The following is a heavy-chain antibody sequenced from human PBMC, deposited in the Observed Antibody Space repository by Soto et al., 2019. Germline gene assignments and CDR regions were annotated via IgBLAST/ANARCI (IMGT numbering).Heavy chain of an antibody. CDR2: INHSGST. CDR3: ARDNITGLFDY. CDR1: GGSFSGYY. D-gene: IGHD2-8*02. V-gene: IGHV4-34*01. J-gene: IGHJ4*02. Sequence: SETLSLTCAVYGGSFSGYYWTWIRQPPGTGLEWIGEINHSGSTNYNPSLKSRVTISVDTSKNQFSLKLTSVTAADTAVYYCARDNITGLFDYWGQGTQVTVSS.